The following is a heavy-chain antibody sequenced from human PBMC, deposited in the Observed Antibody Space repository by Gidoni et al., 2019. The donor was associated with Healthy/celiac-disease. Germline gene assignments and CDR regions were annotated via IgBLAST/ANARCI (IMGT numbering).Heavy chain of an antibody. CDR3: FCRYNWNYLDY. V-gene: IGHV3-49*04. Sequence: EVQMVESGGGLVQPGRSLRLSCTASAFTFGDYAMSWVRQAPGKGMEWVGFIRSKAYGGTTEYAASVKGRFTSSRDDSKSIAYLQMNSLKTEDTAVYYCFCRYNWNYLDYWGQGTLVTVSS. CDR1: AFTFGDYA. D-gene: IGHD1-20*01. CDR2: IRSKAYGGTT. J-gene: IGHJ4*02.